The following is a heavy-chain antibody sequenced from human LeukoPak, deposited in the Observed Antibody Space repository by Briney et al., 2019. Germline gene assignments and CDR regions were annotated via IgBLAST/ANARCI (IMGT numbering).Heavy chain of an antibody. CDR3: ARQVRRWLQLTSSNRKNRKYYFDY. J-gene: IGHJ4*02. CDR2: ISYDGSNK. CDR1: GFTFSSYA. V-gene: IGHV3-30*04. Sequence: GGSLRLSCAASGFTFSSYAMHWVRQAPGKGLEWVAVISYDGSNKYYADSVKGRFTISRDNSKNTLYLQMNSLRAEDTAVYYCARQVRRWLQLTSSNRKNRKYYFDYWGQGTLVTVSS. D-gene: IGHD5-24*01.